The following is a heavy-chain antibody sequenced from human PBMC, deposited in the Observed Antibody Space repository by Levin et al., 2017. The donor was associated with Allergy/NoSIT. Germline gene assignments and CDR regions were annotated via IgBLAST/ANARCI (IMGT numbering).Heavy chain of an antibody. CDR3: AKDVVFGTSSWALDF. J-gene: IGHJ4*02. D-gene: IGHD2-2*01. CDR2: ISYDGSNT. Sequence: GESLKISCAASGFSFRSFGMHWARQAPGKGLEWLAVISYDGSNTYYADSVKGRFTISRDNSKNTLSLQMNSLRAEDAAVHYCAKDVVFGTSSWALDFWGQGTLVTVSS. CDR1: GFSFRSFG. V-gene: IGHV3-30*18.